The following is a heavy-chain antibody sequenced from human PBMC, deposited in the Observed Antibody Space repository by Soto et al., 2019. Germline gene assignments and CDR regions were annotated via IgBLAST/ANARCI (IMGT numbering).Heavy chain of an antibody. V-gene: IGHV4-34*01. CDR3: SRVGGMDV. CDR1: GGSFSGYY. Sequence: SETLSLTCAVYGGSFSGYYWSWIRQPPGKGLEWIGEINHSGSTNYNPSLKSRVTISVDTSKNQFSLKLGSVTAADTAVYYCSRVGGMDVWGKGTTVTVSS. CDR2: INHSGST. D-gene: IGHD3-16*01. J-gene: IGHJ6*03.